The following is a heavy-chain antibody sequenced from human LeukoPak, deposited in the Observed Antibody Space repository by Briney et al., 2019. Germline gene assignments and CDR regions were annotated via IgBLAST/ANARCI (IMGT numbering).Heavy chain of an antibody. CDR3: ARDIGRTGSEWFGELLPPLDY. D-gene: IGHD3-10*01. CDR1: GYTFTSYG. CDR2: ISAYNGNT. Sequence: ASVKVSCKASGYTFTSYGISWVRQAPGQGLEWMGWISAYNGNTNYAQKLQGRVTMTTDTSTSTAYMELRSLRSDDTAVYYCARDIGRTGSEWFGELLPPLDYWGQGTLVTVSS. J-gene: IGHJ4*02. V-gene: IGHV1-18*01.